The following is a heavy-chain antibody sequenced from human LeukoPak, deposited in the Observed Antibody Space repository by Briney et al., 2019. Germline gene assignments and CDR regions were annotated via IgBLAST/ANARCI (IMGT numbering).Heavy chain of an antibody. CDR2: IYYSGTT. CDR1: GGSFSGYY. CDR3: ARDSGNWYFDL. Sequence: SETLSLTCAVYGGSFSGYYWSWIRQPPGKGLEWIGYIYYSGTTNHNPSLKSRVTISVDTSKNQFSLKLSSVTAADTAVYYCARDSGNWYFDLWGRGTLVTVSS. J-gene: IGHJ2*01. V-gene: IGHV4-59*01.